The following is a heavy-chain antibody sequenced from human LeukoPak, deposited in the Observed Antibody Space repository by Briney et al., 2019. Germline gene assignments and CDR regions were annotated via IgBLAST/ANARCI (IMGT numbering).Heavy chain of an antibody. J-gene: IGHJ1*01. D-gene: IGHD3-22*01. CDR3: AREGGGYYDSSGYYPLQH. V-gene: IGHV4-38-2*02. CDR1: GYSISSGYY. Sequence: PSETLSLTCAVSGYSISSGYYWGWIRQPPGKGLDWIGSFYHSGSTYYNPSLKSRVTISVDTSKNQFSLKLSSVTAADTAVYYCAREGGGYYDSSGYYPLQHWGQGTLVTVSS. CDR2: FYHSGST.